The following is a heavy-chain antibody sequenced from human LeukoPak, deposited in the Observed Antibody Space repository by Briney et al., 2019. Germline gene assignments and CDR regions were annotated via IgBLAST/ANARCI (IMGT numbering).Heavy chain of an antibody. V-gene: IGHV3-23*01. Sequence: GGSLRLSCAASGFTFSSSAMSWVRQVPGKGLEWVSAISGSGGSTYYADSVKGRFTISRDNSKNTLYLQMNSLRAEDTAVYYCAKSHDYGDYVPYYYYGMDVWGQGTTVTVSS. D-gene: IGHD4-17*01. CDR3: AKSHDYGDYVPYYYYGMDV. CDR2: ISGSGGST. J-gene: IGHJ6*02. CDR1: GFTFSSSA.